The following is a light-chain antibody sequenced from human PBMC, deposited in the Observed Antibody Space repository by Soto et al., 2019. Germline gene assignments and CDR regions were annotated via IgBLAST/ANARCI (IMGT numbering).Light chain of an antibody. CDR1: QSVSSY. J-gene: IGKJ5*01. V-gene: IGKV3-11*01. Sequence: SVLTQSPVTLSLSPGERATLSCRASQSVSSYLAWYQQKPGQAPRLLIYDASNRATGIPARFSGSGSGTDFTLTISSLEPEDFAVYYCQQRLNWQVTFGQGTRLEIK. CDR2: DAS. CDR3: QQRLNWQVT.